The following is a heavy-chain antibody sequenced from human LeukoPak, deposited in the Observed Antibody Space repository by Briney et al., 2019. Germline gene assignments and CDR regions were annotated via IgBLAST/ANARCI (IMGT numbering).Heavy chain of an antibody. V-gene: IGHV1-69*04. J-gene: IGHJ5*02. D-gene: IGHD2-8*01. Sequence: SVKVSCKASGGTFSSCAISWVRQAPGQGLEWMGRIIPILGIANYAQKFQGRVTITADKSTSTAYMELSSLRSEDTAVYYCARDLGYCTNGVCSPASFDPWGQGTLVTVSS. CDR2: IIPILGIA. CDR1: GGTFSSCA. CDR3: ARDLGYCTNGVCSPASFDP.